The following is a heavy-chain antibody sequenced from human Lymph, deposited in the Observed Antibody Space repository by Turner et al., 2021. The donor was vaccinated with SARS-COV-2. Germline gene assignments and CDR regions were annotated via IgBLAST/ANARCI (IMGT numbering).Heavy chain of an antibody. CDR2: INPNRGGT. CDR1: GYPFTGYY. CDR3: ARSRDLQSMVRGVDPFDY. J-gene: IGHJ4*02. V-gene: IGHV1-2*02. Sequence: QVQLVQSGAEVKKPGASVKVSCRASGYPFTGYYIHWVRQAPGQGREWMGWINPNRGGTNYAQRFQGRVTKTRDTSLSTAYMQLSRLRSDDTAVYYCARSRDLQSMVRGVDPFDYWGQGTLVTVSS. D-gene: IGHD3-10*01.